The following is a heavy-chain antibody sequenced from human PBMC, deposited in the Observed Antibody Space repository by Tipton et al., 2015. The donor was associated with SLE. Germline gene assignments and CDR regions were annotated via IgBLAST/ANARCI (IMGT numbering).Heavy chain of an antibody. CDR3: ARLEDFWSGYYPGMDWFDP. CDR1: GYSISSGYY. D-gene: IGHD3-3*01. J-gene: IGHJ5*02. CDR2: IYHSGST. Sequence: LRLSCTVSGYSISSGYYWGWIRQPPGKGLEWIGSIYHSGSTYYNPSLKSRVTISVDTSKNQFSLKLSSVTAADTAVYYCARLEDFWSGYYPGMDWFDPRGQGTLVTVSS. V-gene: IGHV4-38-2*02.